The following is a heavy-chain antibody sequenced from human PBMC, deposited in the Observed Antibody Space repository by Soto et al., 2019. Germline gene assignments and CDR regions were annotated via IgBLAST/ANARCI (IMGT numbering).Heavy chain of an antibody. V-gene: IGHV4-39*01. CDR2: IFYGHGT. J-gene: IGHJ5*02. CDR3: ARQPTGYPNWFDA. Sequence: QVQLQESGPGLVNPSETLSLTCTVSGGSATSSTSSWAWVRQPPGKGLHWIGTIFYGHGTYYNPSLESRVTISLDTSKIQFSLELTSVTAADTAVYYCARQPTGYPNWFDAWGRGILVIVSS. CDR1: GGSATSSTSS. D-gene: IGHD3-9*01.